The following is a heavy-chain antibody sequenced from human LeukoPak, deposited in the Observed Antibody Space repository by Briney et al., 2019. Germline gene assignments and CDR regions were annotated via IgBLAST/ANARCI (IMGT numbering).Heavy chain of an antibody. CDR2: IKEDGSWK. J-gene: IGHJ4*02. Sequence: GGSLRLSCAASGLTFSSSWMGWARQAPGKGLEWVANIKEDGSWKHYAVSVQGRFTISRDNTKNSLYLQMNSLRAEDTAAYYCARDRGWYHADSWGQGTLVTVSS. D-gene: IGHD6-19*01. CDR1: GLTFSSSW. V-gene: IGHV3-7*01. CDR3: ARDRGWYHADS.